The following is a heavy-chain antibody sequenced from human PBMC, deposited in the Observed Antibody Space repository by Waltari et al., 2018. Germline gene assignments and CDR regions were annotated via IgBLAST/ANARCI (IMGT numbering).Heavy chain of an antibody. CDR3: ARGGHVDY. Sequence: EVQLVESGGGLVKPGGSLRLSCAASGFSLSGFNFNWVRQAPGKGLEWVPSISGDSRYIYYAASVKGRFTVSRDNAENSLFLQMNSLRAEDTAIYYCARGGHVDYCGQGTLVTVSS. CDR1: GFSLSGFN. V-gene: IGHV3-21*01. CDR2: ISGDSRYI. J-gene: IGHJ4*02.